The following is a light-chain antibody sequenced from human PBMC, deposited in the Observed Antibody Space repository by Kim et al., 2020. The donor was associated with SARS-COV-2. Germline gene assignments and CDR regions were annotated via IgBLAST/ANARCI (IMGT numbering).Light chain of an antibody. CDR2: TAS. CDR3: LLYYGGVWV. J-gene: IGLJ3*02. V-gene: IGLV7-43*01. Sequence: PGGPVTLTCASNTGAVTSGDYPNWFQLKPGQAPRSMIHTASGRHSWTPARFSGSLRGGKAALTLSGVQPEDEAEYYCLLYYGGVWVFGGGTQLTVL. CDR1: TGAVTSGDY.